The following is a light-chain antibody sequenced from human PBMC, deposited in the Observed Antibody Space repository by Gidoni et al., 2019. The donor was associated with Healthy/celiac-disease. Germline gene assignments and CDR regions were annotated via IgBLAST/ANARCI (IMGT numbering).Light chain of an antibody. CDR1: QSISSY. J-gene: IGKJ4*01. Sequence: IQITQAPSSLAASVGDRVTITCRASQSISSYLNWYQQKPGKAPKLLIYAASSLQSGVQPRFSGSGSGKDFTLTISSLQPEDFANYYCQQSYSTPLTFGGGTKVEIK. V-gene: IGKV1-39*01. CDR2: AAS. CDR3: QQSYSTPLT.